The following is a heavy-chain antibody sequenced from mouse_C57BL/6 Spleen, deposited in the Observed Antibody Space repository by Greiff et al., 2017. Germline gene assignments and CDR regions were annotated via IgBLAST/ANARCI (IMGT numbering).Heavy chain of an antibody. CDR2: IYPRSGNT. J-gene: IGHJ1*03. V-gene: IGHV1-81*01. D-gene: IGHD1-1*01. CDR3: ARSGYYGSSSYWYCDV. CDR1: GYTFTSYG. Sequence: QVQLQQSGAELARPGASVKLSCKASGYTFTSYGISWVKQRTGQGLEWIGEIYPRSGNTYYNEKFKGKATLTADKSSSTAYMELRSLTSEDSAVYFCARSGYYGSSSYWYCDVWGTGTTVTVSS.